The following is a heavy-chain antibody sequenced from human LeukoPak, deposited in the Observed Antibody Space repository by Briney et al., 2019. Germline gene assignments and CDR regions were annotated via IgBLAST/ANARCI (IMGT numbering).Heavy chain of an antibody. CDR3: ARAKYYDFWSGHSQPIDY. CDR1: GYTFTSYY. Sequence: ASVKVSCKASGYTFTSYYMHWVRQAPGQGLEWMGIINPSGGSTSYAQKFQGRVTMTRDTSTSTVYMELSSLRSEDTAVYYCARAKYYDFWSGHSQPIDYWGQGTLVTVSS. CDR2: INPSGGST. D-gene: IGHD3-3*01. V-gene: IGHV1-46*01. J-gene: IGHJ4*02.